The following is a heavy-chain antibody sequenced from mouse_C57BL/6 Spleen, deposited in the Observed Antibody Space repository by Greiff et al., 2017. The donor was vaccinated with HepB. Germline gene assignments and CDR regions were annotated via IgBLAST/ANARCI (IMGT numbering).Heavy chain of an antibody. CDR2: IDPSDSYT. J-gene: IGHJ1*03. V-gene: IGHV1-69*01. D-gene: IGHD1-1*01. Sequence: QVQLQQPGAELVMPGASVKLSCKASGYTFTSYWMHWVKQRPGQGLEWIGEIDPSDSYTNYNQKFKGKSTLTVDKSSSTAYMQLSSLTSEDAAVYYCATPQYYGSSGYFDVWGTGTTVTVSS. CDR1: GYTFTSYW. CDR3: ATPQYYGSSGYFDV.